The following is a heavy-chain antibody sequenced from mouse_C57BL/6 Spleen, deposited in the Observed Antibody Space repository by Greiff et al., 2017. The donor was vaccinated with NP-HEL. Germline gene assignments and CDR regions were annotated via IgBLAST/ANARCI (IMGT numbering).Heavy chain of an antibody. Sequence: VQLQQSGAELVRPGASVKLSCTASGFNIKDDYMHWVKQRPEQGLEWIGWIDPENGDTEYASKFQGKATITADTSSNTAYMQLSSLTSEDTAVYYCTTRDDEFAYWGQGTLVTVSA. V-gene: IGHV14-4*01. J-gene: IGHJ3*01. CDR3: TTRDDEFAY. CDR2: IDPENGDT. CDR1: GFNIKDDY.